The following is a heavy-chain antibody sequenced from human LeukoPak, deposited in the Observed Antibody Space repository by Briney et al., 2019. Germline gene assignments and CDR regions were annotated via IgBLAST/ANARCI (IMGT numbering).Heavy chain of an antibody. Sequence: SETLSLTCAASGGSISSNNWWSWVRQPPGKRLDWIGEINHSGSTNYTPSLKSRVTISVDKSKNQFSLKLSSVTAADTAVYYCARGDGVAGYDYWGQGTLVTVSS. CDR2: INHSGST. V-gene: IGHV4-4*02. CDR3: ARGDGVAGYDY. CDR1: GGSISSNNW. D-gene: IGHD6-19*01. J-gene: IGHJ4*02.